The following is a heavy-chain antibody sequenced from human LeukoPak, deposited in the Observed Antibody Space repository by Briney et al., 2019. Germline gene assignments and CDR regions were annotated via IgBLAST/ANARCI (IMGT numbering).Heavy chain of an antibody. J-gene: IGHJ4*02. V-gene: IGHV3-48*03. D-gene: IGHD3-10*01. Sequence: PGGSLRLSCAASGFTFSSYEMNWVRQAPGKGLEWVSYISSSGSTIYYVDSVKGRFTISRDNAKNSLYLQMNSLRAEDTAVYYCASSQVRGVTDWGQGTLVTVSS. CDR3: ASSQVRGVTD. CDR1: GFTFSSYE. CDR2: ISSSGSTI.